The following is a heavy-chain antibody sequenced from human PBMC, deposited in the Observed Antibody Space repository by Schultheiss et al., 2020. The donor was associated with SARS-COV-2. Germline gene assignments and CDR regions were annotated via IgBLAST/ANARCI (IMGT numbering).Heavy chain of an antibody. J-gene: IGHJ4*02. V-gene: IGHV3-7*01. D-gene: IGHD3-10*01. CDR1: GFTFSNYW. CDR3: ARDPPGWFGELLYGDS. CDR2: INQAGSQK. Sequence: GESLKISCAASGFTFSNYWMTWVRQAPGKGLEWVANINQAGSQKYYVDSVKGRFTISRDNAKNSLYLQMNSLRAEDTAVYYCARDPPGWFGELLYGDSWGQGTLVTVSS.